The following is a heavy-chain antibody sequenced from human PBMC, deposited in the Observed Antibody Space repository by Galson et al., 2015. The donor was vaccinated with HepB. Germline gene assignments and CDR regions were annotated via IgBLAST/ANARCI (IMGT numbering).Heavy chain of an antibody. CDR1: GDSDSVSSNSAA. V-gene: IGHV6-1*01. CDR2: TYYRSKWYK. CDR3: AYGLDV. J-gene: IGHJ6*02. Sequence: CAISGDSDSVSSNSAAWNWIRQSPSRGLEWLGRTYYRSKWYKDYAVSVKGRITINTDTSKNQVSLQLSSVTPEDTAVYYCAYGLDVWGQGTTVTVSS.